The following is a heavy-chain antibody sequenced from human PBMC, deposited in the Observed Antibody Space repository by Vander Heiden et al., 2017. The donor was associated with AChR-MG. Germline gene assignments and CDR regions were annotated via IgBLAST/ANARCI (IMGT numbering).Heavy chain of an antibody. V-gene: IGHV1-69*01. Sequence: QVQLVQSGAEVKKPGSSVKVSCKASGGTFSSYAISWVRQAPGQGLEWMGGIIPIFGTANYAQKFQGRVTITADESTSTAYMELSSLRSEDTAVYYCAGVEMATITNYYDAFDIWGQGTMVTVSS. J-gene: IGHJ3*02. D-gene: IGHD5-12*01. CDR1: GGTFSSYA. CDR3: AGVEMATITNYYDAFDI. CDR2: IIPIFGTA.